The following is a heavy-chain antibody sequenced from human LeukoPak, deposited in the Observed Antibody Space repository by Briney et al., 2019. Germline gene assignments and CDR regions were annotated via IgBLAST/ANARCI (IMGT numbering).Heavy chain of an antibody. V-gene: IGHV3-64*01. CDR2: ISSNGGST. J-gene: IGHJ6*02. Sequence: QPGGSLRLSCAAYGFTFSIYAMHSVRQAPGKGLEYVSAISSNGGSTYYANSVKGRFTISRDNSKNTLYLQMGSMRAEDMAVYYCARDMGSYYGYYYGMDVCGQGTTVTVSS. CDR1: GFTFSIYA. D-gene: IGHD3-10*01. CDR3: ARDMGSYYGYYYGMDV.